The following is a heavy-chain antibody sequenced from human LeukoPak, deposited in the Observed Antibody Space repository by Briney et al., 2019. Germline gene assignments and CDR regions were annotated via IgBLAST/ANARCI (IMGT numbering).Heavy chain of an antibody. Sequence: GGSLRLSCAASGFTFSSYSMNWVRQAPGKGLEWVSSISSSSSYIYYADSVKGRFTIPRDNAKNSLYLQMNSLRAEDTAVYYCARDPPGVPAALSYYYGMDVWGQGTTVTVYS. V-gene: IGHV3-21*01. CDR1: GFTFSSYS. J-gene: IGHJ6*02. CDR3: ARDPPGVPAALSYYYGMDV. CDR2: ISSSSSYI. D-gene: IGHD2-2*01.